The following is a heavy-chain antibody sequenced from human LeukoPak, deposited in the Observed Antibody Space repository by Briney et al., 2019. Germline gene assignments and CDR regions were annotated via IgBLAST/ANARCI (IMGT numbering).Heavy chain of an antibody. Sequence: GGSLRLSCAASGFTFSSYAMSWVRQAPGKGLEWVSAISGSGGSTYYADSVKGRFTISRDNSKNTLYLQMNSLRAEDTAVYYCTTDGPMIVVYYWGQGTLVTVSS. V-gene: IGHV3-23*01. J-gene: IGHJ4*02. CDR2: ISGSGGST. CDR3: TTDGPMIVVYY. CDR1: GFTFSSYA. D-gene: IGHD3-22*01.